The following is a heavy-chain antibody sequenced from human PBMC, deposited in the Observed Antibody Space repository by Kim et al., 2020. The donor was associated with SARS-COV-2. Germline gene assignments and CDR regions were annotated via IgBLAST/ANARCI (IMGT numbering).Heavy chain of an antibody. D-gene: IGHD3-16*01. Sequence: GGSRRLSCAASGFTVSSYGTHWVRQAPGKGLEWVAVIWYDGSNKYYADSVKGRFTISRDNSKNTLYLQMNSLRAEDTAVYYCARDRLGEYGMDVWGQGTT. CDR2: IWYDGSNK. CDR3: ARDRLGEYGMDV. J-gene: IGHJ6*02. V-gene: IGHV3-33*01. CDR1: GFTVSSYG.